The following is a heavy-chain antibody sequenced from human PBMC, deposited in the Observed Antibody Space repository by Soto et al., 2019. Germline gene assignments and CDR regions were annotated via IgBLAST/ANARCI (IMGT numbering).Heavy chain of an antibody. CDR1: GGTFSSYA. D-gene: IGHD3-22*01. Sequence: SVKVSCKASGGTFSSYAISWVRQAPGQGLEWMGGTIPIFGTANYAQKFQGRVTITADESTSTAYMELSSLRSEDTAVYYCARGAITTQYYYDSSGYHYYFDYWGQGTLVTVSS. CDR3: ARGAITTQYYYDSSGYHYYFDY. J-gene: IGHJ4*02. CDR2: TIPIFGTA. V-gene: IGHV1-69*13.